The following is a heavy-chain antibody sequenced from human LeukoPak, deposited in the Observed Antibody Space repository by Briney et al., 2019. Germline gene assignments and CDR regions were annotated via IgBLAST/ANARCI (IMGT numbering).Heavy chain of an antibody. CDR2: ISGSGGST. Sequence: GGSLRLSCAASGFTLSSYAMSWVRQAPGKGLEWVSAISGSGGSTYYADSVKGRFTISRDNSKNTLYLQMNSLRAEDTAVYYCAKSDRFRVHCSSSSCYGWYFDLWGRGTLVTVSS. CDR1: GFTLSSYA. J-gene: IGHJ2*01. V-gene: IGHV3-23*01. D-gene: IGHD2-2*01. CDR3: AKSDRFRVHCSSSSCYGWYFDL.